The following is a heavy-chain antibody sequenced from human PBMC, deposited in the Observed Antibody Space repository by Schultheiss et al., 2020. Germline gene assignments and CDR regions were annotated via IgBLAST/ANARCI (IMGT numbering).Heavy chain of an antibody. D-gene: IGHD3-22*01. J-gene: IGHJ5*02. V-gene: IGHV4-61*02. Sequence: SETLSLTCTVSGGSISSSSYYWSWIRQPAGKGLEWIGRIYTSGSTNYNPSLKSRVTMSVDTSKNQFSLKLSSVTAADTAVYYCARDGIYYDSSGYYGIDPWGQGTLVTVSS. CDR3: ARDGIYYDSSGYYGIDP. CDR1: GGSISSSSYY. CDR2: IYTSGST.